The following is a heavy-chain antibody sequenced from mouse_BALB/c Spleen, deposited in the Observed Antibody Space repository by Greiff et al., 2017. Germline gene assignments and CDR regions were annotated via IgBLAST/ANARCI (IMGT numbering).Heavy chain of an antibody. CDR2: ISSGGSYT. V-gene: IGHV5-6*01. J-gene: IGHJ4*01. CDR1: GFTFSSYG. CDR3: ARTADYPYYAMDY. Sequence: EVKLMESGGDLVKPGGSLKLSCAASGFTFSSYGMSWVRQTPDKRLEWVATISSGGSYTYYPDSVKGRFTISRDNAKNTLYLQMSSLKSEDTAMYYCARTADYPYYAMDYWGQGTSVTVSS. D-gene: IGHD2-4*01.